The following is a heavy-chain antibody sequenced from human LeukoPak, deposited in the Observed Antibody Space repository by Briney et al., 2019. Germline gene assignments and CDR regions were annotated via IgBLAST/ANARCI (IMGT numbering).Heavy chain of an antibody. J-gene: IGHJ3*02. D-gene: IGHD2-15*01. CDR3: AKDCSGGSCYGAFDI. CDR2: ISGSGGST. V-gene: IGHV3-23*01. CDR1: GFTFSSYA. Sequence: GGSLRLSCAASGFTFSSYAMSWVRQAPGKGLGWVSAISGSGGSTYYADSVKGRFTISRDNSKNTLYLQMNSLRAEDTAVYYCAKDCSGGSCYGAFDIWGQGTMVTVSS.